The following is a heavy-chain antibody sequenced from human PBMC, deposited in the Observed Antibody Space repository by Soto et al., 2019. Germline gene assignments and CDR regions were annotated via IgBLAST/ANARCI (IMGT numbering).Heavy chain of an antibody. CDR1: GGSISSGGYS. D-gene: IGHD5-18*01. CDR3: ARLKTSMVTFDY. V-gene: IGHV4-30-2*01. J-gene: IGHJ4*02. CDR2: IYHSGST. Sequence: SETLSLTCAVSGGSISSGGYSWSWIRQPPGKGLEWIGYIYHSGSTYYNPSLKSRVTISVDRSKNQFSLKLSSVTAADTAVYYCARLKTSMVTFDYWGPGTLVTVSS.